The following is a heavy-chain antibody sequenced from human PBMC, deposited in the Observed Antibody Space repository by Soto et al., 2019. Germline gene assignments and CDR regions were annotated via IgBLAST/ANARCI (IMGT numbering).Heavy chain of an antibody. CDR1: GGSISSSSYY. D-gene: IGHD5-12*01. V-gene: IGHV4-39*01. CDR3: ARHRLYGGYSWFDP. J-gene: IGHJ5*02. Sequence: PSETLSLTCTVSGGSISSSSYYWGWIRQPPGKGLEWIGSIYYSGSTYYNPSLKSRVTISVDTSKNQFSLKLSSVTAADTAVYYCARHRLYGGYSWFDPWGQGTLVTVSS. CDR2: IYYSGST.